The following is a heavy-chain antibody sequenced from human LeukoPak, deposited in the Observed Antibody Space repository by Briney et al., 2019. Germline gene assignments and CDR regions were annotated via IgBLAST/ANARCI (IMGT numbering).Heavy chain of an antibody. CDR1: GFTFSSYA. D-gene: IGHD6-13*01. CDR2: INHSGST. CDR3: ATGLPLGSSSWYQFDY. Sequence: PGGSLRLSCAASGFTFSSYAMSWVRQAPGKGLEWIGEINHSGSTNYNPSLKSRVTISVDTSKNQFSLKLSSVTAADTAVYYCATGLPLGSSSWYQFDYWGQGTLVTVSS. V-gene: IGHV4-34*01. J-gene: IGHJ4*02.